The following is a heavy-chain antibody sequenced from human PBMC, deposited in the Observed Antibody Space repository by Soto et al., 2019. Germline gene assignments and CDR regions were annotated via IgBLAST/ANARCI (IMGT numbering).Heavy chain of an antibody. CDR3: TGGPPNWGFDF. CDR1: GYTFTSYY. CDR2: MSPKTANT. J-gene: IGHJ4*01. V-gene: IGHV1-8*01. D-gene: IGHD7-27*01. Sequence: ASVKVSCKASGYTFTSYYINWVRQTAGQGLEWMGWMSPKTANTGYAQKFQDRVTMTRSTSISTAYMELSSLTSEDTAVYYCTGGPPNWGFDFWGQGTPVTVS.